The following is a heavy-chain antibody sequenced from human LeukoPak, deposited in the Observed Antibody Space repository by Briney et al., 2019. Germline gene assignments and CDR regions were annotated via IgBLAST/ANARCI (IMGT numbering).Heavy chain of an antibody. D-gene: IGHD6-13*01. Sequence: SLRLSCAASGFTFYDYAMHWVRQAPGKGLEWVSGISWNSGSIGYADSVKGRFTISRDNAKNSLYLQMNSLRAEDTALYYCAKDIEAAAGIMDVWGQGTTVTVSS. CDR2: ISWNSGSI. J-gene: IGHJ6*02. CDR3: AKDIEAAAGIMDV. V-gene: IGHV3-9*01. CDR1: GFTFYDYA.